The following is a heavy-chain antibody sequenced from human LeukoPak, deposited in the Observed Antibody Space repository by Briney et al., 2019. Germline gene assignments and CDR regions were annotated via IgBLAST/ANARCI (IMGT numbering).Heavy chain of an antibody. D-gene: IGHD2-15*01. V-gene: IGHV4-34*01. CDR1: GGSFSGYY. J-gene: IGHJ5*02. CDR2: INHSGST. Sequence: PSETLSLTCAVYGGSFSGYYWSWIRQPPGKGLEWIGEINHSGSTNYNPSLKSRVTISVDTSKNQFSLKLSSVTAADTAVYYCARGRPLGYCSGGSCYSRWLDPWGQGTLVTVSS. CDR3: ARGRPLGYCSGGSCYSRWLDP.